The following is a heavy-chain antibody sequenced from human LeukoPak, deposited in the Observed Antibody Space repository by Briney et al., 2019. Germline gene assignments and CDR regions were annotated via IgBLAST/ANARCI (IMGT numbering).Heavy chain of an antibody. J-gene: IGHJ5*02. CDR3: ARGLVTMVQGVIHNWFDP. D-gene: IGHD3-10*01. CDR2: ISSSSSTI. Sequence: PGGSLRLSCAASGFTFSSYSMNWVRQAPGKGLKWVSYISSSSSTIYYADSVKGRFTISRDNAKNSLYLQMNSLRDEDTAVYYCARGLVTMVQGVIHNWFDPWGQGTLVTVSS. V-gene: IGHV3-48*02. CDR1: GFTFSSYS.